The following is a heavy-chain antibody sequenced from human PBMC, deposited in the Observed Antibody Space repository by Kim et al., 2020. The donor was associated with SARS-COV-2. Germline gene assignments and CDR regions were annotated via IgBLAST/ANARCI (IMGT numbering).Heavy chain of an antibody. CDR3: ARDMVRGIYYYGMDV. V-gene: IGHV3-21*01. CDR2: ISSSSTYI. Sequence: GGSLRLSCAASGFTFSSYSMNWVRQAPGKGLEWVSSISSSSTYIYYADSVKGRFTISRDNAKNSLYLQMNSLRAEDTAVYYCARDMVRGIYYYGMDVWGQGTTVTVSS. CDR1: GFTFSSYS. J-gene: IGHJ6*02. D-gene: IGHD3-10*01.